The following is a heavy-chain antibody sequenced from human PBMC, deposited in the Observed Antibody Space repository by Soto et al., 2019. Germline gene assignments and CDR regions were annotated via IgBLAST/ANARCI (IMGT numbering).Heavy chain of an antibody. D-gene: IGHD2-15*01. J-gene: IGHJ6*02. V-gene: IGHV3-30*18. CDR1: GFTFSSYG. CDR3: AKDRRVAATGYYYYYGMDV. Sequence: SLRLSCAASGFTFSSYGMHWVRQAPGKGLEWVAVISYDGSNKYYADSVKGRFTISRDNSKNTLYLQMNSLRAEDTAVYYCAKDRRVAATGYYYYYGMDVWGQGTTVTVSS. CDR2: ISYDGSNK.